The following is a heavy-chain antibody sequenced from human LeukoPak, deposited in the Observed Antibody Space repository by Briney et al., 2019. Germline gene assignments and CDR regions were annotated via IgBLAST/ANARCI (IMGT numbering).Heavy chain of an antibody. CDR2: ISSSRRTI. Sequence: GGPLRLSCAASGFTFSDYYMIWLPQAPGKGLQGVSFISSSRRTIYYADSVKGRFDISRDNARNSVYLQMSSLRAEDTALYYCARVPGGDLVDYWGQGTLVTVSS. J-gene: IGHJ4*02. D-gene: IGHD6-6*01. V-gene: IGHV3-11*01. CDR1: GFTFSDYY. CDR3: ARVPGGDLVDY.